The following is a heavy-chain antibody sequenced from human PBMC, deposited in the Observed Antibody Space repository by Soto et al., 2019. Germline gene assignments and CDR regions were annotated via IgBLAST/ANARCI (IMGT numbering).Heavy chain of an antibody. V-gene: IGHV1-18*01. CDR1: GYTFTRDG. Sequence: QVQLVQSGAEVKKPGASVKVSCKPSGYTFTRDGISWVRQAPGQGLEWMGWISAYNGNTNYAQKLQGRVTMTTDTSTSTAYMEMRSLRSDDTAVYYCDRSNYYYYYYGMDVGGQGTTVTVSS. CDR2: ISAYNGNT. J-gene: IGHJ6*02. CDR3: DRSNYYYYYYGMDV.